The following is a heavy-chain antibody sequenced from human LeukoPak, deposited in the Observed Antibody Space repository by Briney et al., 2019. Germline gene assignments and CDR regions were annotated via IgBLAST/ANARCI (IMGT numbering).Heavy chain of an antibody. CDR1: GGSISSGGYY. CDR3: ARDRYTVVSWYFDL. V-gene: IGHV4-31*03. D-gene: IGHD4-23*01. J-gene: IGHJ2*01. CDR2: IYYSGST. Sequence: SETLSLTCTVSGGSISSGGYYCSWIRQHPGKGLEWIGYIYYSGSTYYNPSLKSRVTISVDTSKNQFSLKLSSVTAADTAVYYCARDRYTVVSWYFDLWGRGTLVTVSS.